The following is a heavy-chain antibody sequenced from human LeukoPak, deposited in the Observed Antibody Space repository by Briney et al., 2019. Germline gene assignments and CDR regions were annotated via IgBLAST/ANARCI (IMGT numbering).Heavy chain of an antibody. CDR3: ARSSGYYYGRINFDY. CDR1: GGSISSSSYY. J-gene: IGHJ4*02. Sequence: SETLSLTCTVSGGSISSSSYYWGWIRQPPGKGLEWIGSIYYSGSTYYNPSLKSRVTISVDTSKKQFSLKLSSVTAADTAVYYCARSSGYYYGRINFDYWGQGTLVTVSS. V-gene: IGHV4-39*01. CDR2: IYYSGST. D-gene: IGHD3-22*01.